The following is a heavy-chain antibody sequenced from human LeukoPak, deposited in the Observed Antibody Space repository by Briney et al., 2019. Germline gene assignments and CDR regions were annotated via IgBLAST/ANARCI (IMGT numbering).Heavy chain of an antibody. CDR2: ISGSGGST. CDR1: GFTFSSYA. D-gene: IGHD2-21*01. Sequence: GGSLRLSCAASGFTFSSYAMSWVRQAPGKGLEWVSAISGSGGSTYYADSVKGRFTISRDNSKNTLYLQMNSLRAEDTAVCYCAKDGSRVIVATFDYWGQGTLVTVSS. V-gene: IGHV3-23*01. J-gene: IGHJ4*02. CDR3: AKDGSRVIVATFDY.